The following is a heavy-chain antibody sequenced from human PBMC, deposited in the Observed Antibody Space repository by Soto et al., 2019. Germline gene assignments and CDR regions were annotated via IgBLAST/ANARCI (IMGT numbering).Heavy chain of an antibody. J-gene: IGHJ6*02. CDR2: IYPGDSDT. V-gene: IGHV5-51*01. CDR3: ARSTIFEGMDV. Sequence: GESLEISCKGSGYSFTSYWIGWVRQMPGKGLEWMGIIYPGDSDTRYSPSFQGQVTISAXXXIXXXYXQXXXLXASDTAMYYCARSTIFEGMDVWGQGTTVTVS. CDR1: GYSFTSYW. D-gene: IGHD3-3*01.